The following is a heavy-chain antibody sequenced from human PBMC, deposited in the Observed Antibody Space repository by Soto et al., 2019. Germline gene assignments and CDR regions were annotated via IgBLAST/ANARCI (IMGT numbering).Heavy chain of an antibody. CDR2: INHSGST. CDR1: DGYFSGYD. Sequence: PSETMCLTCAVDDGYFSGYDWSWIRQNPGKGLEWIGEINHSGSTNYNPSLKSRVTISVDTSKNQFSLKLSSVTAADTAVYYCARGTTYYYYYGMDVWGQGTTVTVSS. D-gene: IGHD1-26*01. J-gene: IGHJ6*02. V-gene: IGHV4-34*01. CDR3: ARGTTYYYYYGMDV.